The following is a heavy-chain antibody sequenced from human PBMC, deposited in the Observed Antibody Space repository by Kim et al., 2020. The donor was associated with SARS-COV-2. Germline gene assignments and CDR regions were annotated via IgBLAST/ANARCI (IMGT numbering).Heavy chain of an antibody. Sequence: SETLSLTCTVSGGSISSSSYYWGWIRQPPGKGLEWIGSIYYSGSTYYNPSLKSRVTISVDTSKNQFSLKLSSVTAADTAVYYCARHPGAVRGPRWFDPWG. D-gene: IGHD3-10*01. J-gene: IGHJ5*02. CDR2: IYYSGST. CDR1: GGSISSSSYY. V-gene: IGHV4-39*01. CDR3: ARHPGAVRGPRWFDP.